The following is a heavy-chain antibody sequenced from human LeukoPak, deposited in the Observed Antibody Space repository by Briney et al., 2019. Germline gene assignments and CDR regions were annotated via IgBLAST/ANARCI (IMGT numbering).Heavy chain of an antibody. CDR3: AKYVIRYFDWFVPPDY. Sequence: PGGSLRLSCAASGFTFSSYDMHWVRQATGKGLEWVSAIGTAGDTYYPGSVKGRFTISRDNSKNTLYLQMNSLRAEDTAVYYCAKYVIRYFDWFVPPDYWGQGTLVTVSS. J-gene: IGHJ4*02. CDR1: GFTFSSYD. V-gene: IGHV3-13*04. D-gene: IGHD3-9*01. CDR2: IGTAGDT.